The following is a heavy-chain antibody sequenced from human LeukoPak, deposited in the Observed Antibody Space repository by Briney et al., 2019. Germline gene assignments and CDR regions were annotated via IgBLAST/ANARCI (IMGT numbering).Heavy chain of an antibody. D-gene: IGHD6-19*01. J-gene: IGHJ3*02. Sequence: SETLSLTCTVSGYSISSGYYWGWIRQPPGKGLEWIGSIYHSGSTYYNPSLKSRVTISVDTSKNQFSLKLSSVTAADTAVYYCASRIAVAGTGSFAFDIWGQGTMVTVSS. CDR3: ASRIAVAGTGSFAFDI. CDR2: IYHSGST. V-gene: IGHV4-38-2*02. CDR1: GYSISSGYY.